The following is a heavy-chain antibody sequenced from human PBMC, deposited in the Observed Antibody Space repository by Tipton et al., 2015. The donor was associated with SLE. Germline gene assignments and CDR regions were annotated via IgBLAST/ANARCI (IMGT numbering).Heavy chain of an antibody. D-gene: IGHD6-6*01. V-gene: IGHV4-59*12. CDR2: IYYSGST. CDR1: GGSISSYY. CDR3: ARVYSSSPDY. J-gene: IGHJ4*02. Sequence: TLSLTCTVSGGSISSYYWSWSRQPPGKGLEWIGYIYYSGSTTYNPSLKSRVTISVDTSKKPFSLKLSSVTAADTAVYYCARVYSSSPDYWGQGTLVTVSS.